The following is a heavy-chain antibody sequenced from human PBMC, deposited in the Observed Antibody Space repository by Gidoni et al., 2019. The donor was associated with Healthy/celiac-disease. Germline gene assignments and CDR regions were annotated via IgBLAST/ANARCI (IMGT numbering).Heavy chain of an antibody. CDR3: ARQYSSSWYRGGNWFDP. Sequence: QLQLQESGPGLVKPSETLSLTCTVSGGSISSSSYYWGWIRPPPGKGLEWIGSIYYSGSTYYNPSLKSRVTISVDTSKNQFSLKLSSVTAADTAVYYCARQYSSSWYRGGNWFDPWGQGTLVTVSS. J-gene: IGHJ5*02. D-gene: IGHD6-13*01. CDR2: IYYSGST. V-gene: IGHV4-39*01. CDR1: GGSISSSSYY.